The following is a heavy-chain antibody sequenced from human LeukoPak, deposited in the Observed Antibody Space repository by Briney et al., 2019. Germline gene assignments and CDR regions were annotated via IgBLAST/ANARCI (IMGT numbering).Heavy chain of an antibody. V-gene: IGHV4-34*01. D-gene: IGHD6-19*01. CDR3: ARVATAVAGRVPLDP. CDR2: INHSGST. CDR1: GGSFSGYY. Sequence: PSETLSLTCAVYGGSFSGYYWSWIRQPPGKGLEWIGEINHSGSTNYNPSLKSRVTISVDTSKNQFSLKLSSVTAADTAVYYCARVATAVAGRVPLDPWGQGTLVTVSS. J-gene: IGHJ5*02.